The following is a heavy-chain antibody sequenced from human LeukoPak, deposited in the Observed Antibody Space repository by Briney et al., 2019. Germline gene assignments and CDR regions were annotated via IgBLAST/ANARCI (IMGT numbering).Heavy chain of an antibody. V-gene: IGHV4-38-2*01. CDR3: ARQWAPHIVVVPAAAFDI. J-gene: IGHJ3*02. CDR2: IYHSGST. Sequence: PSETLSHTCAVSGYSISSGYYWGWIRQPPGKGLEWIGSIYHSGSTYYNPSLKSRVTISVDTSKNQFSLKLSSVTAADTAVYYCARQWAPHIVVVPAAAFDIWGQGTMVTVSS. D-gene: IGHD2-2*01. CDR1: GYSISSGYY.